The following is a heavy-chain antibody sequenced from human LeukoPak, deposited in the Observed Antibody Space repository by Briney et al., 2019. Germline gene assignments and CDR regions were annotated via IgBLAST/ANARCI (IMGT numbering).Heavy chain of an antibody. CDR1: GLNFKFYA. J-gene: IGHJ4*02. D-gene: IGHD6-19*01. CDR2: ISYDGSNN. CDR3: ATDSSPAF. V-gene: IGHV3-30*04. Sequence: GGSLRLSCAVSGLNFKFYAMSWVRQAPGKGLEWVAAISYDGSNNYYADSVKGRFTISRDNSENTLYLQMNSLRAEDTAMYYCATDSSPAFWGQGTLVTVSS.